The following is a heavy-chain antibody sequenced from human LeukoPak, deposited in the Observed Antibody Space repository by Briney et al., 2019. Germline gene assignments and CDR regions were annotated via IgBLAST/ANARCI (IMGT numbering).Heavy chain of an antibody. D-gene: IGHD3-10*01. CDR1: GGSITSNSYY. CDR3: ARRWFGELYAFDI. J-gene: IGHJ3*02. CDR2: MYYSGNT. Sequence: SETLSLTCTVSGGSITSNSYYWGWIRRPPGKGLEWIGTMYYSGNTYYNPSLKSRVTISVDTSKNQFSLKLTSVTAADTAVYYCARRWFGELYAFDIWGQGTMVTVSS. V-gene: IGHV4-39*01.